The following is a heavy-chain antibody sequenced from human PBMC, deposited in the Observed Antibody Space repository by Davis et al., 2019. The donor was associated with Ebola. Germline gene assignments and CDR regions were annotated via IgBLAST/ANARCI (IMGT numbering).Heavy chain of an antibody. D-gene: IGHD3-3*01. CDR3: AKTPYDFWSGYYSAYFDY. J-gene: IGHJ4*02. CDR1: GFTFSSYA. Sequence: GESLKISCAASGFTFSSYAMSWVRQAPGKGLEWVSAISGSGGSTYYADSVKGRFTISRDNSKNTLYLQMNSLRAEDTAVYYCAKTPYDFWSGYYSAYFDYWGQGTLVTVSS. CDR2: ISGSGGST. V-gene: IGHV3-23*01.